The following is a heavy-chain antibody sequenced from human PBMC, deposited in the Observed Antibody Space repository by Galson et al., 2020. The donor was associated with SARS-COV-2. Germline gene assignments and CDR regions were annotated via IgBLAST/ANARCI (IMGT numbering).Heavy chain of an antibody. CDR3: ARDWKIAPENYAFDL. Sequence: GGSLRLSCAASGFTFSKSAMHWVRQAPGKGLEYVSGISSDGGGTHYASSVKGRFTTSRDNSKSTLYLQMGSPRIEDMGVYYCARDWKIAPENYAFDLWGQGTLVTVSS. V-gene: IGHV3-64*01. CDR1: GFTFSKSA. J-gene: IGHJ3*01. CDR2: ISSDGGGT. D-gene: IGHD6-13*01.